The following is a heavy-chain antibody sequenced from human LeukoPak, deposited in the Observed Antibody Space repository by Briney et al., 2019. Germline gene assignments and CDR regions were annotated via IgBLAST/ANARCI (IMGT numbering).Heavy chain of an antibody. CDR1: GFTFSSYA. D-gene: IGHD1-26*01. CDR2: ISGSGGST. V-gene: IGHV3-23*01. CDR3: ARGLVSGSQRGYFDY. J-gene: IGHJ4*01. Sequence: GGSLRLSCAASGFTFSSYAMSWVRQAPGKGLEWVSAISGSGGSTYYADSVKGRFTISRDNSKNTLYLQTNSLRTDDTAVYYCARGLVSGSQRGYFDYWGHGALVTVSS.